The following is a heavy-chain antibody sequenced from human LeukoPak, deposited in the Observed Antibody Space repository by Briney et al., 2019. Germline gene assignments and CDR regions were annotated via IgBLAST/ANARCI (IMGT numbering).Heavy chain of an antibody. V-gene: IGHV1-2*06. Sequence: ASVKVSCKASGYTFTGYYMHWVRQAPGQGLEWMGRINPNSGGTNYAQKFQGRVTMTRDTSISTAYMELSRLRSDDTAVYYCARRSMTGTYYFDYWGQGTLVTVSS. D-gene: IGHD1-1*01. CDR1: GYTFTGYY. CDR3: ARRSMTGTYYFDY. CDR2: INPNSGGT. J-gene: IGHJ4*02.